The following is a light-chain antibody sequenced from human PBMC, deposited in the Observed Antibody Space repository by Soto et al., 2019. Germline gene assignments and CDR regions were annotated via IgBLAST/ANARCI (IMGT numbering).Light chain of an antibody. V-gene: IGLV1-51*01. Sequence: QSVLTQPPSVSAAPGQKVTISCSGSSSNIGNNYVSWYQQLPGTAPKLLIYDNNKRPSGIPDRFSGSKSGTSATLGITGLQTGDEADYYCATWDSSLRVVFGGGTKLTVL. CDR2: DNN. CDR1: SSNIGNNY. CDR3: ATWDSSLRVV. J-gene: IGLJ2*01.